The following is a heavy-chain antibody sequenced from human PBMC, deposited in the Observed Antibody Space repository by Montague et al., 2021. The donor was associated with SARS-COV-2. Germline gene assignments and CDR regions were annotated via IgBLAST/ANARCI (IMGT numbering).Heavy chain of an antibody. D-gene: IGHD3-3*01. CDR2: RYQNGAT. Sequence: SETLSLTCSVSGFSISSGYYWGWIRQTPGKGLEWIGSRYQNGATYYSPSLKRPVTILLDTSKNQFSLSLTSVTAADTAVYSCARSGVGIFDFSYFDSWGQGSLVIISS. CDR3: ARSGVGIFDFSYFDS. J-gene: IGHJ4*02. V-gene: IGHV4-38-2*02. CDR1: GFSISSGYY.